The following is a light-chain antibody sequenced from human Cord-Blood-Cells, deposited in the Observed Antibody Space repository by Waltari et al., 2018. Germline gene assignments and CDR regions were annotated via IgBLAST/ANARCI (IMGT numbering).Light chain of an antibody. J-gene: IGKJ2*01. CDR2: AAS. CDR1: QSISSY. V-gene: IGKV1-39*01. Sequence: DIQMTPSPSSLSASVGDRVTITCRASQSISSYLNWYQQKPGKAPKLLIYAASSLQSGVPSRFSGSGSGTDFTLTIRSLQPEDFATYYCQQSYSTPYTFGQGTKLEIK. CDR3: QQSYSTPYT.